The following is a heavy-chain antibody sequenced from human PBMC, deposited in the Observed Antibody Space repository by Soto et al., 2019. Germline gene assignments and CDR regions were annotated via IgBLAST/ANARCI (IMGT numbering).Heavy chain of an antibody. V-gene: IGHV3-15*01. Sequence: EVQLVESGGGLVEPGGSLRLSCAASGFSFINAWMHWVRQAPGKGLEWVGLVKGKGSGGTSDYAAPVRGRFTISRDDSKNTLYLQMNSLRAEDTAVYYCVKGNGRIVPRHFDYWGQGTLVTVSS. J-gene: IGHJ4*02. CDR1: GFSFINAW. CDR2: VKGKGSGGTS. D-gene: IGHD1-1*01. CDR3: VKGNGRIVPRHFDY.